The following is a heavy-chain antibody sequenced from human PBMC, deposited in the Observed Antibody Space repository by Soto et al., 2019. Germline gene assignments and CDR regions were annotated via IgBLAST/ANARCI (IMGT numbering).Heavy chain of an antibody. J-gene: IGHJ4*02. CDR2: LSYDGSNK. CDR1: GFTFSSYA. V-gene: IGHV3-30-3*01. CDR3: ARDKSPYSSGWHNRHFDY. Sequence: QVQLVESGGGVVQPGRSLRLSCAASGFTFSSYAMHWVRQAPGKGLEWVAVLSYDGSNKYYADSVKGRFTISRDNSKSTLYLQMDILRADDTAVYSCARDKSPYSSGWHNRHFDYRGQGTLVTVAS. D-gene: IGHD6-19*01.